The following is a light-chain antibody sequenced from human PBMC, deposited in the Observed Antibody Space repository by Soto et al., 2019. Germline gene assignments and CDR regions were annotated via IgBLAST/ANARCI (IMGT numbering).Light chain of an antibody. CDR1: QSLSNN. J-gene: IGKJ1*01. Sequence: EIVMTQSPATLSVSPGERATLSCRASQSLSNNLAWYQQKPGQAPRLLIYGASTRATGIPARFSGSGSGTEFTLTISSLQSEDFAVYYGEQYNNWRPWTFGQGTKVEI. CDR3: EQYNNWRPWT. V-gene: IGKV3-15*01. CDR2: GAS.